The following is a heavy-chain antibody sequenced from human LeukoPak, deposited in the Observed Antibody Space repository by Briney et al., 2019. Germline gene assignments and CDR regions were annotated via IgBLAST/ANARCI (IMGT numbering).Heavy chain of an antibody. CDR1: GFTFSSYS. D-gene: IGHD3-10*01. CDR2: ISSSSSYI. CDR3: AREEDYYGSGTVVDY. J-gene: IGHJ4*02. V-gene: IGHV3-21*01. Sequence: GGSLRLSCAASGFTFSSYSMNWVRQAPGKGLEWVSSISSSSSYIYYADSVKGRFTISRDNAKNSLYLQMNSLRAEDTAVYYCAREEDYYGSGTVVDYWGQGTLVTVSS.